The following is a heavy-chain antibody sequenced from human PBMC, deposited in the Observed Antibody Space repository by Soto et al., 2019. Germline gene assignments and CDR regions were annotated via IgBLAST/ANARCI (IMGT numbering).Heavy chain of an antibody. V-gene: IGHV1-18*01. CDR2: ISAYNGNT. J-gene: IGHJ4*02. Sequence: ASVKVSCKASGYTFTSYGISWVRQAPGQWLEWMGWISAYNGNTNYAQKLQGRVTMTTDTSTSTAYMELRSLRSDDTAVYYCARDINWNYDSSGYYFDYWGQGTLVTVSS. CDR1: GYTFTSYG. D-gene: IGHD3-22*01. CDR3: ARDINWNYDSSGYYFDY.